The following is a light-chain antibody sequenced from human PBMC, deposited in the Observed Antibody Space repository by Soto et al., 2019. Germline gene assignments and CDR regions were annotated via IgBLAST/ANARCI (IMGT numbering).Light chain of an antibody. CDR3: QQYGSSPPQT. CDR2: DAS. Sequence: EIVLTQSPATLSLSPGERATLSCGASQSVSSSSLAWYQQKPGLAPRLLIYDASSRATGIPDRFSGNGSGTDFNLTISRLEPEDFAVYYCQQYGSSPPQTFGQGTKVEIK. J-gene: IGKJ1*01. CDR1: QSVSSSS. V-gene: IGKV3D-20*01.